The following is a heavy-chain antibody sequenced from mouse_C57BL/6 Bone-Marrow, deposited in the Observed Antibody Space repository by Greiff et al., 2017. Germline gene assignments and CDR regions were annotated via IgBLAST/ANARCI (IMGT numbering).Heavy chain of an antibody. J-gene: IGHJ4*01. CDR2: INYDGSST. D-gene: IGHD3-1*01. CDR3: ARDEGPWALAMDY. CDR1: GFTFSDYY. Sequence: VQLKESEGGLVQPGSSMKLSCTASGFTFSDYYMAWVRQVPEKGLEWVANINYDGSSTYYLDSLKSRFIISSDNAKNILYLQMSSLKSEDTATYYCARDEGPWALAMDYWGQGTSVTVSS. V-gene: IGHV5-16*01.